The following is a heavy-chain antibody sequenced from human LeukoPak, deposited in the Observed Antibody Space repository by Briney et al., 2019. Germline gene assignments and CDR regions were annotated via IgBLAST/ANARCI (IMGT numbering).Heavy chain of an antibody. J-gene: IGHJ4*02. V-gene: IGHV3-23*01. D-gene: IGHD6-13*01. CDR1: GFTFTDYV. CDR2: ISGSGDKK. Sequence: RGSLRLSCAASGFTFTDYVMSWVRQAPGQGLEWVSGISGSGDKKYYADSVKGRFTISRDNSKNTVYLQMNSLRGEDTAFYYCMKVRIAAQLWGQGTLVTVSS. CDR3: MKVRIAAQL.